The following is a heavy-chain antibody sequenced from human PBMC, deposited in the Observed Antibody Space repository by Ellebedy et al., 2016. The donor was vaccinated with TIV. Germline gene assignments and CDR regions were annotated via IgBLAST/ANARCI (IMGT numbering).Heavy chain of an antibody. Sequence: GESLKISCAASGFTFSSYAMHWVRQAPGKGLEWVAVISYDGSNKYYADSVKGRFTISRDNSKNTLYLQMNSLRAEDTAVYYCARDEIVDNPDYDYVWGRQWGSDYWGQGTLVTVSS. CDR1: GFTFSSYA. V-gene: IGHV3-30-3*01. CDR3: ARDEIVDNPDYDYVWGRQWGSDY. J-gene: IGHJ4*02. D-gene: IGHD3-16*01. CDR2: ISYDGSNK.